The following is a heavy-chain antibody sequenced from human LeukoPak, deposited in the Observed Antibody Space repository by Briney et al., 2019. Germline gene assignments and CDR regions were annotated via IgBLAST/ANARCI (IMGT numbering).Heavy chain of an antibody. D-gene: IGHD2-15*01. CDR2: IKQDGSEK. Sequence: GGSLRLSCAASGFTFSSYWMSWVRQAPGQGPEWVANIKQDGSEKYYVDSVKGRFTISRDNAKNSLYLQMNSLRAEDTAVYYCARDGACSGGSCYSPYFDYWGQGTLVTVSS. CDR1: GFTFSSYW. V-gene: IGHV3-7*03. CDR3: ARDGACSGGSCYSPYFDY. J-gene: IGHJ4*02.